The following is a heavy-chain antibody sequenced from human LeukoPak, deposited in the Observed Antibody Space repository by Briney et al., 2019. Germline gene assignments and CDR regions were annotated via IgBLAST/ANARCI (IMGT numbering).Heavy chain of an antibody. CDR1: GGTFSSYA. V-gene: IGHV1-69*04. CDR2: IIPILGIA. CDR3: ARAEWIQLWSFDY. Sequence: ASVKVSCKASGGTFSSYAISWVRPAPGQGLEWMGRIIPILGIANYAQKFQGRVTITADKSTSTAYMELSSLRSEDTAVYYCARAEWIQLWSFDYWGQGTLVTVSS. J-gene: IGHJ4*02. D-gene: IGHD5-18*01.